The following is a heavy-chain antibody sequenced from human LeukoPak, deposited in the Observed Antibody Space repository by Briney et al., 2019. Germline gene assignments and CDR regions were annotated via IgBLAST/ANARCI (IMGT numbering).Heavy chain of an antibody. Sequence: GGSLRLSCAASGITFSYYWMHWVRQAPGRGLVWVSRIDADGSSATYADSVKGRFTISRDNAKNSLYLQMNSLRAEDTAVYYCARDFPQPSSGWFENPGAAFDIWGQGTMVTVSS. V-gene: IGHV3-74*01. J-gene: IGHJ3*02. D-gene: IGHD6-19*01. CDR1: GITFSYYW. CDR2: IDADGSSA. CDR3: ARDFPQPSSGWFENPGAAFDI.